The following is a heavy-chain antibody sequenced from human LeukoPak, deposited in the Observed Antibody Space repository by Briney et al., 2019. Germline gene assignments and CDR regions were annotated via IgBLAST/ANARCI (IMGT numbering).Heavy chain of an antibody. CDR2: TYYGGST. Sequence: SETLSLTCTVSNGSISSYYWSWIRQPPEKGLEWIGYTYYGGSTKFNPSLKSRVAISVDTSKKQFSLNLTSVTAADTAVYYCARITAVAGTRGSNPFYFDYWGQGTLVTVSS. J-gene: IGHJ4*02. D-gene: IGHD6-19*01. V-gene: IGHV4-59*01. CDR1: NGSISSYY. CDR3: ARITAVAGTRGSNPFYFDY.